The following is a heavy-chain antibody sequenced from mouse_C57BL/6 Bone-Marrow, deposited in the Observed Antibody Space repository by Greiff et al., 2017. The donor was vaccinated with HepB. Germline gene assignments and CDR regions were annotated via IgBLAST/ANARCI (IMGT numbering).Heavy chain of an antibody. CDR1: GFSLTSYG. D-gene: IGHD2-4*01. J-gene: IGHJ3*01. Sequence: QVQLQQSGPGLVQPSQSLSITCTVSGFSLTSYGVHWVRQSPGKGLEWLGVIWSGGSTDYNAAFISRLSISKDNSKSQVFFKMNSLQADDTAIYYCASYYDYDRFAYWGQGTLVTVSA. CDR3: ASYYDYDRFAY. V-gene: IGHV2-2*01. CDR2: IWSGGST.